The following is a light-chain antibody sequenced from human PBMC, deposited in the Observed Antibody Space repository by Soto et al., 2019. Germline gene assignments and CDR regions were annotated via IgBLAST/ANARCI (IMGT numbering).Light chain of an antibody. Sequence: DIQLTQSPSFLSASVGDRVTINCRASQGISSFLAWYQQKPGKAPKLLIYGASTLQSGVPSRFSGSASGTEFTLTISSLQPEDFATYYCQQLNTYPRTFGPGTKVDIK. V-gene: IGKV1-9*01. CDR3: QQLNTYPRT. CDR2: GAS. CDR1: QGISSF. J-gene: IGKJ3*01.